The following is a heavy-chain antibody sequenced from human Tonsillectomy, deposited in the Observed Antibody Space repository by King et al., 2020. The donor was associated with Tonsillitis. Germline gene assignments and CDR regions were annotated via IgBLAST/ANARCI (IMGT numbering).Heavy chain of an antibody. CDR2: IYYRGST. J-gene: IGHJ6*02. D-gene: IGHD4/OR15-4a*01. CDR3: ARDRVLAMTIRPLYYYYGMDV. Sequence: QLQESGPGLVKPSETLSLTCSVAGGSISSYYWSWIRQPPGKGLAWIGYIYYRGSTNYNPSLKSRVTISVDTSKNQFSLKLSSVTAADTAVYYCARDRVLAMTIRPLYYYYGMDVWGQGTTVTVSS. V-gene: IGHV4-59*01. CDR1: GGSISSYY.